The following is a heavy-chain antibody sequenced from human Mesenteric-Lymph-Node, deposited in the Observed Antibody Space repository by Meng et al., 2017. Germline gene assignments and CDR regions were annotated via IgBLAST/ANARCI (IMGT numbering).Heavy chain of an antibody. J-gene: IGHJ4*02. CDR2: INPSGGST. Sequence: GERVRPGVEVKNPGASVKVSCKASGYTFTSYYMHWVRQAPGQGLEWMGIINPSGGSTSYAQKFQGRVTMTRDTSVSTAYMELSGLTSDDSGVYYCARGVNAGVDYWGQGTLVTVPS. CDR3: ARGVNAGVDY. D-gene: IGHD7-27*01. V-gene: IGHV1-46*01. CDR1: GYTFTSYY.